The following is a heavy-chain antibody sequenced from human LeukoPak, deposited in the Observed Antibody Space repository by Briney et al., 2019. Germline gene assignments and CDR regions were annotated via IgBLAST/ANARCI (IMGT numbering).Heavy chain of an antibody. J-gene: IGHJ4*02. CDR1: GVPISSSSYY. CDR2: IYYSGST. V-gene: IGHV4-39*01. CDR3: ATQDSSGWDYFDY. D-gene: IGHD6-19*01. Sequence: PSETLSLTCTVSGVPISSSSYYWGWIRQPPGKGLEWIGSIYYSGSTYYNPSLKSRVTISVDTSKNQFSLKLSSVTAADTAVYYCATQDSSGWDYFDYWGQGTLVTVSS.